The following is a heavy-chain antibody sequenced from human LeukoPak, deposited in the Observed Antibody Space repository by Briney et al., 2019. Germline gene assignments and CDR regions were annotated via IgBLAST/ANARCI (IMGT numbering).Heavy chain of an antibody. V-gene: IGHV3-74*01. Sequence: PGGSLRLSCAASGFTSISYWMHWVRQAPGKGLVWVSRINSDGSTTSYAASVKGRFTISRDTAKNTLYLQMNSLRAEDTAVYYCARGHHYYDSSAYYYWGQGTLVTVS. CDR1: GFTSISYW. CDR3: ARGHHYYDSSAYYY. CDR2: INSDGSTT. D-gene: IGHD3-22*01. J-gene: IGHJ4*02.